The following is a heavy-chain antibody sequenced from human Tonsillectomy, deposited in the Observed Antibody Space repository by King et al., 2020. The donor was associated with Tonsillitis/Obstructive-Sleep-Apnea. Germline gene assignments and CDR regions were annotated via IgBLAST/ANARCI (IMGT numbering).Heavy chain of an antibody. D-gene: IGHD3-9*01. V-gene: IGHV1-69*01. Sequence: QLVQSGAEVKKPGSSVKVSCKASGGTFSSYAISWVRQAPGQGLEWMGGIIPIFGTANYAQKFQGRVTITADESTSTAYMELSSLRSEDTAVYYCAREGYDILTGYYVRVGLFDYWGQGTLVTVSS. CDR1: GGTFSSYA. CDR2: IIPIFGTA. CDR3: AREGYDILTGYYVRVGLFDY. J-gene: IGHJ4*02.